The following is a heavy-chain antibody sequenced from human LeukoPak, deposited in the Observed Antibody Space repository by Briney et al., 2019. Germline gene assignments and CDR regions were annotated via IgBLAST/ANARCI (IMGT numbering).Heavy chain of an antibody. V-gene: IGHV3-48*04. Sequence: GGSLRLSCAASGFTFSRYSMNWVRQAPGKGLEWVSYISSSSSTIYYADSVKGRFTISRDNAKNTLYLQMNSLRAEDTAVYYCAREADYYYDSSGYAYWGQGTLVTVSS. CDR1: GFTFSRYS. CDR2: ISSSSSTI. CDR3: AREADYYYDSSGYAY. J-gene: IGHJ4*02. D-gene: IGHD3-22*01.